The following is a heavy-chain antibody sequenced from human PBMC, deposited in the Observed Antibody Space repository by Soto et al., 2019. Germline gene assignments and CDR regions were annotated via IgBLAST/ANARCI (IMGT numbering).Heavy chain of an antibody. D-gene: IGHD3-3*01. Sequence: SVKVSCKASGGTFSSYAISWVRQAPGQGLEWMGGIIPIFGTANYAQKFQGSVTITADESTSTAYMELSSLRSEDAAVYYCARSREGRDYDFWSGYLIDAFDIWGQGTMVTVSS. CDR3: ARSREGRDYDFWSGYLIDAFDI. J-gene: IGHJ3*02. V-gene: IGHV1-69*13. CDR2: IIPIFGTA. CDR1: GGTFSSYA.